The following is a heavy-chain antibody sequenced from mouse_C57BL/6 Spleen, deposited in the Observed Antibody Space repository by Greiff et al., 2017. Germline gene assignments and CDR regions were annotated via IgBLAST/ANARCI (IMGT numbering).Heavy chain of an antibody. V-gene: IGHV10-3*01. Sequence: EVKLVESGGGLVQPKGSLKLSCAASGFTFNTYAMHWVRQAPGKGLEWVARIRSKSSNYVTYYADSVKDRFTIARDDSQSMLYLQMNNLKTEDTDMYDCVRDREVAWFAYWGQGTLVTVSA. CDR1: GFTFNTYA. CDR2: IRSKSSNYVT. CDR3: VRDREVAWFAY. D-gene: IGHD3-3*01. J-gene: IGHJ3*01.